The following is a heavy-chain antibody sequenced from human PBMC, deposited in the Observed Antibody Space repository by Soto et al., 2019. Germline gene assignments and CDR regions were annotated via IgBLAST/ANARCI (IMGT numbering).Heavy chain of an antibody. CDR1: GYTFTNYG. D-gene: IGHD3-16*01. CDR3: ERVPRARAGGYYSYGMDV. V-gene: IGHV1-18*04. J-gene: IGHJ6*02. Sequence: QVQLVQSGAEVKKPGASVKVSCKASGYTFTNYGVSWVRQAPGPGLEWMGWISAYNGNTNYAQTLQGRVTMTTDTSTSTAYMELRSLRSDDTAMYYCERVPRARAGGYYSYGMDVWVQGPTVTVSS. CDR2: ISAYNGNT.